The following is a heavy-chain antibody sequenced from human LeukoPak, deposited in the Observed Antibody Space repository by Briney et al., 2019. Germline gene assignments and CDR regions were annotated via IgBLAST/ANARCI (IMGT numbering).Heavy chain of an antibody. D-gene: IGHD6-6*01. V-gene: IGHV1-3*01. J-gene: IGHJ5*02. CDR1: GYTSTSYA. Sequence: ASVKVSCKASGYTSTSYAMHWVRQAPGQRLEWMGWINAGNGNTKYSQKFQGRVTITRDTSASTAYMELSSLRSEDTAVYYCARGSGRSSSSIRFDPWGQGTLVTVSS. CDR3: ARGSGRSSSSIRFDP. CDR2: INAGNGNT.